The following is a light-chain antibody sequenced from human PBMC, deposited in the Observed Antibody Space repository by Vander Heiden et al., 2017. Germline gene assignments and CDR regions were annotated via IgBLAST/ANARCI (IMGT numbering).Light chain of an antibody. J-gene: IGKJ1*01. V-gene: IGKV3D-15*01. CDR3: QQYTNWPWT. CDR2: GAS. Sequence: EIVMTQSPATLSVSPGERATLSCRASQSVSSNLAWYQQKPGQAPRLLIYGASTRATGIPARFSGSGSGTEFTLTISSLQSEDFAVYYCQQYTNWPWTFGHGTKVEI. CDR1: QSVSSN.